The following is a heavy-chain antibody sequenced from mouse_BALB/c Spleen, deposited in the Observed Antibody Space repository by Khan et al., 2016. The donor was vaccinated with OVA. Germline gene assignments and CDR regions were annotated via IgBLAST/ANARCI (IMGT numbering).Heavy chain of an antibody. J-gene: IGHJ4*01. Sequence: QVQLKQSGPELVKPGASVRISCKASGYTFTSYYIHWVKQRPGQGLEWIGWIYPGNVNTDYNEKFKGKATLTADKSSSTAYMQLSSLTSADSAVYFCARWGSNYPSYAMDYWGQGTSVTVSS. CDR1: GYTFTSYY. CDR2: IYPGNVNT. V-gene: IGHV1S56*01. D-gene: IGHD2-5*01. CDR3: ARWGSNYPSYAMDY.